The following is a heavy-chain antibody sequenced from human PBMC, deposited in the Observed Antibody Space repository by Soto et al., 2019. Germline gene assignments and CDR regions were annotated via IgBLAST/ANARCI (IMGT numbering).Heavy chain of an antibody. Sequence: VQLVESGGGLVKPGGSLRLSCTASGFVFSNYYMSWVRQAPGKGLEWLSWISGSSRYTTYADSVKGRFSISRDNALRSFFLEMNNLSADDTAIYYCVTDTDYFDNWGRGTLVTVAS. CDR1: GFVFSNYY. CDR3: VTDTDYFDN. CDR2: ISGSSRYT. V-gene: IGHV3-11*06. J-gene: IGHJ4*02.